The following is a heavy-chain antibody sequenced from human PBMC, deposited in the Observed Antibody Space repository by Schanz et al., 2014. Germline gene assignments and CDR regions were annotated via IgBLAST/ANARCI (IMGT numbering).Heavy chain of an antibody. D-gene: IGHD3-10*01. Sequence: EVQLVESGGGLVQPGGSLRLSCAASEFTFNTYCMSWVRQAPGEGLEWVASINQDGYDKHYVDSVEGRFTISRDNAKKSLYLQMNTLRAEDTAIYYCARVEGSSGSASSYRALNVWGQGTTVTVSS. V-gene: IGHV3-7*01. CDR3: ARVEGSSGSASSYRALNV. J-gene: IGHJ3*01. CDR1: EFTFNTYC. CDR2: INQDGYDK.